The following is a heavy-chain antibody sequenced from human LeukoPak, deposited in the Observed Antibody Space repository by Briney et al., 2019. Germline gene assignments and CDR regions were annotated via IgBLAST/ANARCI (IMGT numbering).Heavy chain of an antibody. V-gene: IGHV4-39*01. CDR3: ASASKVTNVLTNGPKTFDY. CDR1: GGSISSGPYY. J-gene: IGHJ4*02. Sequence: SETLSLTCTVSGGSISSGPYYWGWIRQPPGKGLELIGSIHYSGSTYYNPSLRSRVTISVDTSKNQFSLKLSSVTSADTAVYYCASASKVTNVLTNGPKTFDYWGQGTLLTVSS. CDR2: IHYSGST. D-gene: IGHD4-17*01.